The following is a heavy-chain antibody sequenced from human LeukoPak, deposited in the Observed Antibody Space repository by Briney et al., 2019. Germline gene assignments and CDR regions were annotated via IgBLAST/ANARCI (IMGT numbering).Heavy chain of an antibody. Sequence: GASVKVSCKASGYTFTGYYMHWVRQAPGQGLEWMGWINPNSGDPNYAQNFQGRVTMTRDTSISTAYMELSSLRSDDKAVYYCARGGYGNRRDFDYWGQGTLVTVSS. J-gene: IGHJ4*02. D-gene: IGHD2-15*01. CDR2: INPNSGDP. CDR1: GYTFTGYY. CDR3: ARGGYGNRRDFDY. V-gene: IGHV1-2*02.